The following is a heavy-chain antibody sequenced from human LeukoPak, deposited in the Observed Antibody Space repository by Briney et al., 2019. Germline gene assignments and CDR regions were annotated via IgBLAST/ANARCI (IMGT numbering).Heavy chain of an antibody. Sequence: ASVKVSCKASGYTFTSYDINWVRQATGQGLEWMGWMNPNSGNTGYAQKFQGRVTMTRNTSISTAYMELSSLRSEDTAVYYCARTLLWFGYLNFDYWGQGTLVTVSS. CDR1: GYTFTSYD. V-gene: IGHV1-8*01. D-gene: IGHD3-10*01. CDR2: MNPNSGNT. J-gene: IGHJ4*02. CDR3: ARTLLWFGYLNFDY.